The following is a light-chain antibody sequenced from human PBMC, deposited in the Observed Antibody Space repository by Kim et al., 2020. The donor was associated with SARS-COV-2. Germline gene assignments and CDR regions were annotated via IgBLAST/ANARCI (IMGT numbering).Light chain of an antibody. CDR2: EDN. J-gene: IGLJ3*02. CDR1: SRNIASNY. CDR3: QSYDDSNRWV. V-gene: IGLV6-57*02. Sequence: KTVTLSCPGNSRNIASNYVQWYQKRPASAPTTVIYEDNERPSGVPDRFSGSIDSSSNSASLTISGLKTEDEADYYCQSYDDSNRWVFGGGTQLTVL.